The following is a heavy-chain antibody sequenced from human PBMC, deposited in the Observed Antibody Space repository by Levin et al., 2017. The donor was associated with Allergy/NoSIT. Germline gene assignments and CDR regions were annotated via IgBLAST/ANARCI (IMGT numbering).Heavy chain of an antibody. CDR2: IIPILGIA. Sequence: SVKVSCKASGGTFSSYAISWVRQAPGQGLEWMGRIIPILGIANYAQKFQGRVTITADKSTSTAYMELSSLRSEDTAVYYCARGRDILTGYYPQPFDPWGQGTLVTVSS. D-gene: IGHD3-9*01. V-gene: IGHV1-69*04. CDR3: ARGRDILTGYYPQPFDP. J-gene: IGHJ5*02. CDR1: GGTFSSYA.